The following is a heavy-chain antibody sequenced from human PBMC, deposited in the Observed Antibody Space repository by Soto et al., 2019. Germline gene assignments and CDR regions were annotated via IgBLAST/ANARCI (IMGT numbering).Heavy chain of an antibody. D-gene: IGHD2-15*01. J-gene: IGHJ1*01. V-gene: IGHV3-30*09. CDR3: AKSVASDAI. Sequence: DSVKGRFAISRDNSQNTLSLQMNSLRTEDTAVYYCAKSVASDAIWGQGTLVTVSS.